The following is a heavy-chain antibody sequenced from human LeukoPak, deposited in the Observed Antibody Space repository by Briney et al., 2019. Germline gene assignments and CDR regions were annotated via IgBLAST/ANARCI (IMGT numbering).Heavy chain of an antibody. CDR3: ARERTYYYGSGSYSDY. J-gene: IGHJ4*02. D-gene: IGHD3-10*01. V-gene: IGHV4-39*07. CDR2: IYYSGST. CDR1: GGSISSSSYY. Sequence: PSETLSLTCTVSGGSISSSSYYWGWIRQPPGKGLEWIGSIYYSGSTYYNPSLKSRVTISVDTSKNQFSLKLSSVTAADTAVYYCARERTYYYGSGSYSDYWGQGTLVTVSS.